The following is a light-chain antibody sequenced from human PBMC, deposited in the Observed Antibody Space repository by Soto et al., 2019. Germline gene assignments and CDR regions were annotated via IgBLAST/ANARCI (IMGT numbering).Light chain of an antibody. CDR2: AAS. CDR1: QSISSY. J-gene: IGKJ5*01. CDR3: QQRYSTPVT. Sequence: DIRMTQSPSSLSASVGGRVTITCRASQSISSYLNWYQQKPGKAPKLLIYAASSLQSGVPSRFSGSGSGTDFTLTISSLQPEDFATYYCQQRYSTPVTFGQGTRLEIK. V-gene: IGKV1-39*01.